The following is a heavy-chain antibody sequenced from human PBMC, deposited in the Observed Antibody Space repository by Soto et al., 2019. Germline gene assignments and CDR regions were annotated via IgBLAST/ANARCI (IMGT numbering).Heavy chain of an antibody. CDR1: GASISKTSSY. J-gene: IGHJ2*01. CDR2: INYSGTA. CDR3: ARRVNVPSWYFDL. Sequence: QVELQQSGPGLVKPSETLSLTCTVSGASISKTSSYWGWIRQPPGKGLEWIGSINYSGTAYYNPSPQSRVTISVDTSRNQFSLRLTSVTAADTAFYFCARRVNVPSWYFDLWGREKPVIVSS. V-gene: IGHV4-39*01. D-gene: IGHD3-10*02.